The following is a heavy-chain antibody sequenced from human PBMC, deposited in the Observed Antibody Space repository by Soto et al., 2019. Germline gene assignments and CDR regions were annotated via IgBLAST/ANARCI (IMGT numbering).Heavy chain of an antibody. J-gene: IGHJ5*02. CDR2: IYYSGST. D-gene: IGHD2-21*02. CDR1: GGSISSSSYF. V-gene: IGHV4-39*01. Sequence: QLQLQESGPGLVKPSETLSLTCSVSGGSISSSSYFWGWIRQPPGKGLEWIGSIYYSGSTYYNPSLKRRVPVSVDTSKNQFSLQLSSVTAADTAVYYCARHPSDFWFDPWGQGTLVTVSS. CDR3: ARHPSDFWFDP.